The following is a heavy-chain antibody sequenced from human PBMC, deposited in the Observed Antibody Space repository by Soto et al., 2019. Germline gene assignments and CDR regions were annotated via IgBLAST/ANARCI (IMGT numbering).Heavy chain of an antibody. V-gene: IGHV1-18*01. CDR3: ARDRLGRYDSSGVYT. J-gene: IGHJ4*02. CDR2: ISAYNGNT. D-gene: IGHD3-22*01. CDR1: GYTFTSCG. Sequence: ASVKVSCKASGYTFTSCGISWVRQAPGQGLEWMGWISAYNGNTNYAQKLQGRVTMTTDTSTSTAYMELRSLRSDDTAVYYCARDRLGRYDSSGVYTRGEGTMITV.